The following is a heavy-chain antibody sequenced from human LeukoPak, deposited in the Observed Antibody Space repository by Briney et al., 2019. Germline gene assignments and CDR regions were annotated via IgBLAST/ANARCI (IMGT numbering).Heavy chain of an antibody. Sequence: SETLSLTCTVSGDSISSSHYYWGWIRQSPGKGLEWIGSIYYSGSTYYNPSLKSRVTISVDTSKNQFSLKLSSVTAADTAVYYCARHRIVVVPAATLDFWGQGTLVTVSS. V-gene: IGHV4-39*01. CDR3: ARHRIVVVPAATLDF. D-gene: IGHD2-2*01. J-gene: IGHJ4*02. CDR1: GDSISSSHYY. CDR2: IYYSGST.